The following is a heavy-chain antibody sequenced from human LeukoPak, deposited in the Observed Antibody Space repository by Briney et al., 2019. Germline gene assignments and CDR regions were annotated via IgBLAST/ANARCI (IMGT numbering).Heavy chain of an antibody. CDR3: ARSPTVWIAVAANDAFDI. V-gene: IGHV3-30*02. D-gene: IGHD6-19*01. Sequence: PGGSLRLSCAASGFTFRNYGMHWVRQAPGQGLEWVSFIRWHGNNEFYADSVKGRFTISRDNAKNSLYLQMNSLRAEDTAVYYCARSPTVWIAVAANDAFDIWGQGTMVTVSS. CDR1: GFTFRNYG. CDR2: IRWHGNNE. J-gene: IGHJ3*02.